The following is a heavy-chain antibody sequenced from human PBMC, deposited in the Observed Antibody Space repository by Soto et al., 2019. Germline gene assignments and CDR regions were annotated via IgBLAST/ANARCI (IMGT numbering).Heavy chain of an antibody. J-gene: IGHJ4*02. V-gene: IGHV3-23*01. CDR3: SKDTSEGGGGQFTSEY. CDR1: GFTFNDFA. CDR2: ISGSGGRT. D-gene: IGHD2-15*01. Sequence: VQLLESGGGLVQPGGSLRLSCAGSGFTFNDFAMSWARQAPGKGLEWVSTISGSGGRTYYEDSMRGRFTISRDNSKNMLYLQLSSLTAEDTAVYFCSKDTSEGGGGQFTSEYWGQGTLVTVSS.